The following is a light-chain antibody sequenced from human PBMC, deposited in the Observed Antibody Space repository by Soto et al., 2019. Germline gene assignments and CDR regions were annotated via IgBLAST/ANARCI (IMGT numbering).Light chain of an antibody. Sequence: QSVLTQPPSVSGAPGPRVTISCTGSSSNIGAGYDVHWYQQLPGTAPKLLIYGNSNRPSGVPDRFSGSKSGTSASLAITKLQAEDEADYYCQSYDRSLSVVVGGGTKVTVL. J-gene: IGLJ2*01. V-gene: IGLV1-40*01. CDR1: SSNIGAGYD. CDR2: GNS. CDR3: QSYDRSLSVV.